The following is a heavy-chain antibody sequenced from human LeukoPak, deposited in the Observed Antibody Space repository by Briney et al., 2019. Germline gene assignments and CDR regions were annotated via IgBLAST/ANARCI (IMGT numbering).Heavy chain of an antibody. CDR3: ARHPDY. CDR1: GGSFSGYY. V-gene: IGHV4-59*08. J-gene: IGHJ4*02. CDR2: IYYSGST. Sequence: PSETLSLTCAVYGGSFSGYYWSWIRQPPGKGLEWIGYIYYSGSTNYNPSLKSRVTISVDTSKNQFSLKLSSVTAADTAVYYCARHPDYWGQGTLVTVSS.